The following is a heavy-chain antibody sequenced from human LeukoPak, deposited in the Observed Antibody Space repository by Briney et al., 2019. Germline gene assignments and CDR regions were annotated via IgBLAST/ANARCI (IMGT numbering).Heavy chain of an antibody. J-gene: IGHJ4*02. CDR2: INPYSGDT. CDR1: GYTFTDYY. V-gene: IGHV1-2*02. Sequence: ASVKVSCKASGYTFTDYYMHWVRQAPGPGLEWMGWINPYSGDTNYAQKFQGRVTMTRDTSISTPYMELSRLRSDDTAVYYCARSSYDSSLRIDDFWGQGTLVTVSS. CDR3: ARSSYDSSLRIDDF. D-gene: IGHD3-22*01.